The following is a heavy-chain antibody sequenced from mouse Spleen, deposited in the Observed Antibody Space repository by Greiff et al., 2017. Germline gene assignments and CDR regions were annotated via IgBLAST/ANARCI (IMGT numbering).Heavy chain of an antibody. J-gene: IGHJ1*01. V-gene: IGHV5-9*04. CDR1: GFTFSSYA. CDR3: ARPPVYWYFDV. CDR2: ISSGGGNT. Sequence: EVKVVESGGGLVKLGGSLKLSCAASGFTFSSYAMSWVRQTPEKRLEWVATISSGGGNTYYPDSVKGRFTISRDNAKNTLYLQMSSLKSEDTAMYYCARPPVYWYFDVWGAGTTVTVSS.